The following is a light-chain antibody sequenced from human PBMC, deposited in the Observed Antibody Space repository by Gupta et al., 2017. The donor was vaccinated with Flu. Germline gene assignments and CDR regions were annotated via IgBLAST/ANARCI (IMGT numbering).Light chain of an antibody. CDR2: KAS. V-gene: IGKV1-5*03. CDR3: QQYNSYSPPWT. CDR1: QSISSW. Sequence: DIQLTQSPSTLSASVGDRVTITCRASQSISSWFAWYQQKPGKAPKHLIYKASSLESGVPARFSGSGSGTEFTLTISSLQPDDFATYDCQQYNSYSPPWTFGQGTKVEIK. J-gene: IGKJ1*01.